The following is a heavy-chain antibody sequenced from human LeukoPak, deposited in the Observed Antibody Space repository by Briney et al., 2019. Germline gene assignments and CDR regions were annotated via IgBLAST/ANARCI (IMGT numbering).Heavy chain of an antibody. CDR2: IYYSGST. V-gene: IGHV4-59*01. J-gene: IGHJ4*02. D-gene: IGHD6-19*01. CDR1: GGSISGYY. Sequence: PSETLSLTCTVSGGSISGYYWSWIRQPPGKGLEWIGYIYYSGSTNYNPSLKSRVTISVDTSKNQFSLKLSSVTAADTAVYYCARAISGPVAYDYWGQGTLVTVSS. CDR3: ARAISGPVAYDY.